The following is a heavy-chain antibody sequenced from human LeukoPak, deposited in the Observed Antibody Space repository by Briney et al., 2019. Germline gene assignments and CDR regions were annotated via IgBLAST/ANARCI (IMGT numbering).Heavy chain of an antibody. CDR1: GFTFSNYA. V-gene: IGHV3-23*01. CDR3: ASQQLGIDYFDY. CDR2: ISAGSSNT. Sequence: PGGSLRLSCAASGFTFSNYAMSWVRQPPGKGLEWVSPISAGSSNTYYADSVKGRFTISRDNAKNTLYLQMNSLRAEDTAVYYCASQQLGIDYFDYWGQGTLVTVSS. J-gene: IGHJ4*02. D-gene: IGHD7-27*01.